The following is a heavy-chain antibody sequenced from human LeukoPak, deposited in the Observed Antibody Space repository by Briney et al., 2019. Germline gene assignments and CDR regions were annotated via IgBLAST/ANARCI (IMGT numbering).Heavy chain of an antibody. J-gene: IGHJ1*01. D-gene: IGHD3-22*01. CDR1: GDYISSSSYY. CDR3: ARRRYYDSTGYFE. Sequence: SETLSLTCAVSGDYISSSSYYWGWIRQSPGTGLEWIGDIYHSGRTYYNPSLKSRMAISIDTSKNQFSLRLRSMTAADTAVFYCARRRYYDSTGYFEWGRGTLVTVSS. CDR2: IYHSGRT. V-gene: IGHV4-39*01.